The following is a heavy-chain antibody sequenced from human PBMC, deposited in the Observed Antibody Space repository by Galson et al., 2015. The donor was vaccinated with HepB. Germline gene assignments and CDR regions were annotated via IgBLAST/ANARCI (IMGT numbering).Heavy chain of an antibody. CDR2: MSDNGDNT. CDR1: GFTFSSYA. Sequence: LRLSCAASGFTFSSYAIMWVRQAPGKGLEWVSGMSDNGDNTFYADSEKGRFTISRDISKNTVYLQMNSLRVEDTAVYYCATRSGASGWYSYFQHWGQGTLVTVSS. V-gene: IGHV3-23*01. J-gene: IGHJ1*01. D-gene: IGHD6-19*01. CDR3: ATRSGASGWYSYFQH.